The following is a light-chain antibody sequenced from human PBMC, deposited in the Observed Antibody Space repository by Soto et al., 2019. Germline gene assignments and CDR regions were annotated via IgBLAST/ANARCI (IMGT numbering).Light chain of an antibody. CDR1: QTVSTY. CDR2: DAS. Sequence: EIVLTQSPVTLSLSPGDRATLSCRASQTVSTYLAWYQQKPGQAPRLLIYDASNRATGIPARFSGSGSGTDFTPTISSLQPDDFAVDYCQQRNNWPPDITFGQGTRLDIK. J-gene: IGKJ5*01. CDR3: QQRNNWPPDIT. V-gene: IGKV3-11*01.